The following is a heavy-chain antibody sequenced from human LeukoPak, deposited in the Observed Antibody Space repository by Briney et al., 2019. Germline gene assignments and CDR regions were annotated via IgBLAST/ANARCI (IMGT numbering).Heavy chain of an antibody. CDR2: IGGSGGST. Sequence: GGSLRLSCAASGFIFSSYAMSWVRQPPGKGLEWVSGIGGSGGSTYYADYVKGRFTISTDNSKNKLYPQMNSLRAEATAVYYCAKAESGWYDYYYYGMDVWGQGTTVTVSS. CDR1: GFIFSSYA. CDR3: AKAESGWYDYYYYGMDV. V-gene: IGHV3-23*01. J-gene: IGHJ6*02. D-gene: IGHD6-19*01.